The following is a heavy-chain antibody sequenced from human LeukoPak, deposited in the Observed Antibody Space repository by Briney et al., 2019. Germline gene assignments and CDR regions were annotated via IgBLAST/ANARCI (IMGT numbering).Heavy chain of an antibody. J-gene: IGHJ4*02. CDR2: IIPIFGTA. CDR1: GGTFSSYA. V-gene: IGHV1-69*13. CDR3: ARDREKCNWNGDFDY. D-gene: IGHD1-1*01. Sequence: EASVKVSCKASGGTFSSYAISWVRQAPGQGLEWMGGIIPIFGTANYAQKFQGRVTITADESTSTAYMELSSLRSEDTAVYYCARDREKCNWNGDFDYWGQGTLVTVSS.